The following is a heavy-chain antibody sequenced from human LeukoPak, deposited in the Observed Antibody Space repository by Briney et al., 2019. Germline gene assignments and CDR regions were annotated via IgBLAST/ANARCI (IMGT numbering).Heavy chain of an antibody. D-gene: IGHD6-13*01. CDR1: GYTFTSYG. CDR3: ARALSGGSSSWYLFDP. CDR2: ISAYNGNT. V-gene: IGHV1-18*01. J-gene: IGHJ5*02. Sequence: GASVKVSCKASGYTFTSYGISWVRQAPGQGLEWMGWISAYNGNTNYAQKLQGRVTMTTDTSTSTAYMELRSLRSDDTAVYYCARALSGGSSSWYLFDPWGQGTLVTVSS.